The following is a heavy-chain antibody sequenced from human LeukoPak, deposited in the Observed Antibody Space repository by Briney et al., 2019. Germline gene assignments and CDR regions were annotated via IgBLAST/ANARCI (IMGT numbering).Heavy chain of an antibody. V-gene: IGHV4-4*07. CDR3: TREGYGYSFDP. CDR1: GGSISDYY. D-gene: IGHD3-16*01. J-gene: IGHJ5*02. CDR2: IYSSGST. Sequence: SETLSLTCTVSGGSISDYYWSWIRQPAGKGLEWIGRIYSSGSTNYNPSLKSRVTMSVDTSKNQFSLKLTSVIAADTAVCYCTREGYGYSFDPWGQGTLVTVSS.